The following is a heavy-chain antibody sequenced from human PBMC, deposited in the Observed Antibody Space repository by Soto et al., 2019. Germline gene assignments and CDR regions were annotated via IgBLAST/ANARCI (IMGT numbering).Heavy chain of an antibody. J-gene: IGHJ3*01. D-gene: IGHD2-2*01. V-gene: IGHV4-4*07. CDR3: ARSPSTSSIGTFDF. Sequence: SETLSLTCNVSGGSISAFLWNWIRQPAGKGLEWIGRIYRSGHTNYNPSFEGRATMSVDPSKNEFSLTLGSVTAADTAVYYCARSPSTSSIGTFDFWGRGTMVTVSS. CDR2: IYRSGHT. CDR1: GGSISAFL.